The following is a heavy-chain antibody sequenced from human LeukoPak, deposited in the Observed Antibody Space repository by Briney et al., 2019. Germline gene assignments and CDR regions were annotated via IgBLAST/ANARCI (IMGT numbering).Heavy chain of an antibody. CDR3: AKRVTLDYYFDY. CDR1: GFTFSSYG. CDR2: ISGSGGST. V-gene: IGHV3-23*01. Sequence: GGTLRLSCAASGFTFSSYGMSWVRQAPGKGLEWVSAISGSGGSTYYADSVKGRFTISRDNSKNTLYLQMNSLRAEDTAVYYCAKRVTLDYYFDYWGQGTLVTVSP. D-gene: IGHD3/OR15-3a*01. J-gene: IGHJ4*02.